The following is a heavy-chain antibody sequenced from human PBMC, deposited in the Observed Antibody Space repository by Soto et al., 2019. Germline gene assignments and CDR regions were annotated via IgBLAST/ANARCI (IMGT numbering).Heavy chain of an antibody. CDR2: IFYSGTT. Sequence: SETLSLTCTVSGGSISSGGYFWSWIRQPPGKGLEWIGNIFYSGTTYYNPSLKSRVTISVDMSKNQFSLKLSSVTAADTAVYFCARGVLYWGQGTLVTVSS. CDR1: GGSISSGGYF. V-gene: IGHV4-31*03. D-gene: IGHD1-1*01. CDR3: ARGVLY. J-gene: IGHJ4*02.